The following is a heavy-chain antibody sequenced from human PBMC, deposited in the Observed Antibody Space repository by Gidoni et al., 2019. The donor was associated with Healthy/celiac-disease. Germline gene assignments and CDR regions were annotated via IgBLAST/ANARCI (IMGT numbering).Heavy chain of an antibody. CDR3: ARGLTGTTRGGDYGMDV. V-gene: IGHV4-31*03. J-gene: IGHJ6*02. CDR2: IYYSGST. D-gene: IGHD1-20*01. CDR1: GGSSRSRDYS. Sequence: QVQLQESGPGLVKPSQNLSLTCTVSGGSSRSRDYSLSWLRQHPGSGMVWIGDIYYSGSTYYYPSLKSRVTSSVVTSKNQFSLKLRSVTAAYTAVYYCARGLTGTTRGGDYGMDVWGQGTTVTVSS.